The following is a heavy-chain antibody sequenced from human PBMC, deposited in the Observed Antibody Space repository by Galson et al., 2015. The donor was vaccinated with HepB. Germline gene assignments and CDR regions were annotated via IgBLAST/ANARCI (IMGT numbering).Heavy chain of an antibody. CDR3: ARDRLGFPMVRGAYFDY. Sequence: SLRLSCAASGFTFSSYAMHWVRQAPGKGLEWVAVISYDGSNKYYADSVKGRFTISRDNSKNTLYLQMNSLRAEDTAVYYCARDRLGFPMVRGAYFDYWGQGTLVTVSS. J-gene: IGHJ4*02. CDR2: ISYDGSNK. CDR1: GFTFSSYA. V-gene: IGHV3-30*04. D-gene: IGHD3-10*01.